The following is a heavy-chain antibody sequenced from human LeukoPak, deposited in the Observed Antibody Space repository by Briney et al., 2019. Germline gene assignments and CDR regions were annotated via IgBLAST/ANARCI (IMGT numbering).Heavy chain of an antibody. Sequence: GGSLRLSCAASRFTLSTYWMSWVRQAPGKGLEWVSAISGSGGSTYYADSVKGRFIISRDNSKNTLYLQMNSLRAEDTAVYYCAKDRIAAAGEYDYWSQGTLVTVSS. J-gene: IGHJ4*02. CDR1: RFTLSTYW. D-gene: IGHD6-13*01. V-gene: IGHV3-23*01. CDR2: ISGSGGST. CDR3: AKDRIAAAGEYDY.